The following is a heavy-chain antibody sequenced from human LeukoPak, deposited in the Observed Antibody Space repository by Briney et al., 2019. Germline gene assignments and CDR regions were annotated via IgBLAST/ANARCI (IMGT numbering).Heavy chain of an antibody. J-gene: IGHJ3*02. CDR3: ARRAYCGGDCYSQDAFDI. CDR2: INSSTST. Sequence: GGSLRLSCAASGFTFRSYSMNWVRQAPGKGLEWVSYINSSTSTYYADSVKGRFTISRDNAKNSLYLQMKSLRAEDTAVYYCARRAYCGGDCYSQDAFDIWGQGTVVTVSS. D-gene: IGHD2-21*02. CDR1: GFTFRSYS. V-gene: IGHV3-48*01.